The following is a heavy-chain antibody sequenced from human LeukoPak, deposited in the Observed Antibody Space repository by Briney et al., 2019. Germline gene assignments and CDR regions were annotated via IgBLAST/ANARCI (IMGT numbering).Heavy chain of an antibody. D-gene: IGHD4-23*01. CDR1: GGSFSGYY. Sequence: PSETLSLTCAVYGGSFSGYYWSWIRQPPGKGLEWIGEINHSGSTNYNPSLKSRVTISVDTSKNQFSLKLSSVTAADTAVYYCARGLRWRGLNGSPVDPWGQGTLVTVSS. CDR3: ARGLRWRGLNGSPVDP. V-gene: IGHV4-34*01. J-gene: IGHJ5*02. CDR2: INHSGST.